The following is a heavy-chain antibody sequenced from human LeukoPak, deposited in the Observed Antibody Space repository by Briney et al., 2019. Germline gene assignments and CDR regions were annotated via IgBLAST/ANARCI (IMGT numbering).Heavy chain of an antibody. CDR1: GFTFSSYG. V-gene: IGHV3-33*01. Sequence: GGSLRLSCAASGFTFSSYGMHWVRQAPGKGLEWVAVIWYDGSNKYYADSVKGRFTISRDNSKNTLYLQMNSLRAEDTAVYYCARDRRWLQSPDDYYYYGMDVWGQGTTVTVSS. J-gene: IGHJ6*02. CDR2: IWYDGSNK. D-gene: IGHD5-12*01. CDR3: ARDRRWLQSPDDYYYYGMDV.